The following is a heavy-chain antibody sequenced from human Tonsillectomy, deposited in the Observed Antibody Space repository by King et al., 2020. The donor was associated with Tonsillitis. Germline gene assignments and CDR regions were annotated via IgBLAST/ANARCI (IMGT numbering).Heavy chain of an antibody. Sequence: QLVQSGTEVKKPGSSVKVSCKASGGTFSSYAISWVRQAPGQGLEWMGGIIPMLGTANYAQKFQGRVTITADESTSTAYMELSSLRSEDTAVYYCARGGPLSNIFDVWGQGTMVTVSS. V-gene: IGHV1-69*11. D-gene: IGHD3-16*02. CDR3: ARGGPLSNIFDV. CDR1: GGTFSSYA. J-gene: IGHJ3*01. CDR2: IIPMLGTA.